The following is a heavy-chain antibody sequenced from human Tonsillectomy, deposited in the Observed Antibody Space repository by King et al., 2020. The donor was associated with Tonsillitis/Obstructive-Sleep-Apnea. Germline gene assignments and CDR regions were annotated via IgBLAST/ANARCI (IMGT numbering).Heavy chain of an antibody. Sequence: VQLQQWGAGLLKPSETLSLTCAVYGGSFSGYYWSWIRQPPGKGLEWIGEINHSGSTNYNPSLKSRFTISVDTSKNQFSLKLSSVTAADTAVYYCARRRDIVVVPAAIGSWFDPWGQGTLVTVSS. V-gene: IGHV4-34*01. CDR1: GGSFSGYY. J-gene: IGHJ5*02. CDR3: ARRRDIVVVPAAIGSWFDP. D-gene: IGHD2-2*02. CDR2: INHSGST.